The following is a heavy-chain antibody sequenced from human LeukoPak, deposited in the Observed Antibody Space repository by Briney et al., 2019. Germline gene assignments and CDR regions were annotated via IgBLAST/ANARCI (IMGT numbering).Heavy chain of an antibody. CDR1: GYTFTGYY. Sequence: ASVKVSCKASGYTFTGYYMHWVRQAPGQGLEWMGWINPNSGGTNYAQKFQGRVTMTRDTSISTAYMELSRLRSDDTAVYYCARAVFGAVSSFDPWGQGTLVTVSS. CDR3: ARAVFGAVSSFDP. D-gene: IGHD3-3*01. J-gene: IGHJ5*02. CDR2: INPNSGGT. V-gene: IGHV1-2*02.